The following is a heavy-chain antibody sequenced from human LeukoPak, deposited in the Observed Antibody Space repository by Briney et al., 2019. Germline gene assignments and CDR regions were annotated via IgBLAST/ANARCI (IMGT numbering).Heavy chain of an antibody. Sequence: ASVKVSCKASGDTFTNYYIHWVRQAPGQGLEWMGIINPSGSSTSYAQKFQGRVTMTRDTSTSTVNMELSNLRSEDTAVYYCARVMGDQGIDYWGQGTLVTVSS. D-gene: IGHD1-26*01. J-gene: IGHJ4*02. V-gene: IGHV1-46*01. CDR1: GDTFTNYY. CDR3: ARVMGDQGIDY. CDR2: INPSGSST.